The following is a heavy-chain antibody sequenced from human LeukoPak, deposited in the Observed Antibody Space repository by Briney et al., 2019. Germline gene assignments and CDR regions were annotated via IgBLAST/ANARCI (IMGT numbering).Heavy chain of an antibody. J-gene: IGHJ4*02. CDR1: GGSISSYY. D-gene: IGHD3-9*01. V-gene: IGHV4-59*01. CDR2: IYYSVST. Sequence: SETLSLTCTVSGGSISSYYWSWIRQPPGKGLEGIGYIYYSVSTNYNPSLKSGGTISVKTSKNKFPLKLRSVTAADTAVYYCARVTGYTIEDYFDYWGQGTLVTVSS. CDR3: ARVTGYTIEDYFDY.